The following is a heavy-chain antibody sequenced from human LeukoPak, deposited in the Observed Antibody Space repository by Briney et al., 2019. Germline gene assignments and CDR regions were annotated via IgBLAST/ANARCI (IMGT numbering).Heavy chain of an antibody. Sequence: KASETLSLTCAVYGGSFSGYYWSWIRQPPGKGLEWIGEINHSGSTNYNPSLKSRVTISVDTSKNQFSLKLSSVTAVDTAVYFCARAGNYGSGSYYNVIDYWGQGTLVTVSS. CDR3: ARAGNYGSGSYYNVIDY. CDR2: INHSGST. CDR1: GGSFSGYY. D-gene: IGHD3-10*01. V-gene: IGHV4-34*01. J-gene: IGHJ4*02.